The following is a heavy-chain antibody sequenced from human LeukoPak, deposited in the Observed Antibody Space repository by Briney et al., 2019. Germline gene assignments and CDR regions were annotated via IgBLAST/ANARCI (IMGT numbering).Heavy chain of an antibody. Sequence: GGSLRLSCAASGLTFKNAWMTWVRQAPGKGLEWVGRVWNTGTTDYAAPVTGRFAISRDDSKNTLYLQMTSLKVEDTAIYYCASVPTTGGLPYFDFWGRGTLVTVSS. CDR3: ASVPTTGGLPYFDF. CDR2: VWNTGTT. D-gene: IGHD1-1*01. J-gene: IGHJ4*02. V-gene: IGHV3-15*01. CDR1: GLTFKNAW.